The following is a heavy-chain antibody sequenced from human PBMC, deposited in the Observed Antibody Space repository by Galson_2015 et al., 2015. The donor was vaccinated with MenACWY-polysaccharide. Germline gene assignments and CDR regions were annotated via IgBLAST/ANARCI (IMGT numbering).Heavy chain of an antibody. J-gene: IGHJ4*02. CDR3: ARGAQRFFDY. CDR2: MYSGGLT. V-gene: IGHV3-53*01. Sequence: SLRLSCAASGFNVGGLYMSWVRQAPGKRPEWVSIMYSGGLTEYEDPVTGRFTIPRAISKNTVYLQMNSLKVEDTAVYYCARGAQRFFDYWGQGRLVTVSA. CDR1: GFNVGGLY.